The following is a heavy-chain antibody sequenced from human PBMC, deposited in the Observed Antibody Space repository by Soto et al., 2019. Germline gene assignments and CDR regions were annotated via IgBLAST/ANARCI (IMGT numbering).Heavy chain of an antibody. J-gene: IGHJ5*02. Sequence: PSETLSLTCTVSGDSISSGANYWSWIRQPPGKGLEWIGYIYYSGSTYYNPSLKSRVTISVDTSKNQFSLKLSSVTAADTAVYYCARGNSAAAPFDPWGQGTLVTVSS. CDR2: IYYSGST. CDR3: ARGNSAAAPFDP. V-gene: IGHV4-30-4*01. D-gene: IGHD6-13*01. CDR1: GDSISSGANY.